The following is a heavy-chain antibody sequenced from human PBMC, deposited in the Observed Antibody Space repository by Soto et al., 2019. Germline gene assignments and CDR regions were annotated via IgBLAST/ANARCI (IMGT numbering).Heavy chain of an antibody. CDR3: AKGRVTATIPYFDY. CDR2: ISLDGGST. D-gene: IGHD2-21*02. V-gene: IGHV3-43*01. Sequence: PGGSLRLSCAASGFPFDDYTMHLVRQSPGKGLEWVSLISLDGGSTYYADSVKGRFTISRDNSKNSLYLQMNSLRTEHTALYYCAKGRVTATIPYFDYWCQGTLVTVSS. J-gene: IGHJ4*02. CDR1: GFPFDDYT.